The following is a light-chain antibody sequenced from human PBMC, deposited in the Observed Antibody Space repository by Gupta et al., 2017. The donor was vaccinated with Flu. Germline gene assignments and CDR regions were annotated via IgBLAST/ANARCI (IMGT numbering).Light chain of an antibody. CDR1: QSLSNSY. Sequence: EIATLSCRASQSLSNSYLAWYQQKPGQTPRLLIYGISSRATGIPDRFSGSGSGTDLTLTISRLEPEDFAVYYCQQYGDIPLTFGGGTKVELK. CDR2: GIS. V-gene: IGKV3-20*01. CDR3: QQYGDIPLT. J-gene: IGKJ4*01.